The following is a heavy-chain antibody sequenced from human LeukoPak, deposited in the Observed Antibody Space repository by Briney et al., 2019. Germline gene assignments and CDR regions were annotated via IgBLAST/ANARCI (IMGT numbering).Heavy chain of an antibody. V-gene: IGHV1-18*01. CDR2: ISAYNVNT. Sequence: ASVKVSCKASGYTFTSYGISWVRQAPGQGLEWMGWISAYNVNTNYVQKLQGRVTMTTDTSTSTAYMELRSLRSDDTAVYYCARAPYEIYYDFWSCYESRSAFDIWGQGTMVTVSS. CDR1: GYTFTSYG. D-gene: IGHD3-3*01. J-gene: IGHJ3*02. CDR3: ARAPYEIYYDFWSCYESRSAFDI.